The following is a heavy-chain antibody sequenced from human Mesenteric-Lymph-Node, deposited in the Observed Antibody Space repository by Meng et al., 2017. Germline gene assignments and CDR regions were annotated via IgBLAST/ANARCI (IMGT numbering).Heavy chain of an antibody. J-gene: IGHJ4*02. V-gene: IGHV3-30*04. CDR3: ARGRYGYMADY. Sequence: GGSLRLSCAASGFTFSSYAMHWVRQAPGKGLEWVAVISYDGSNKYYADSVKGRFTISRDNSKNTLYLQMNSLRAEDTAVYYCARGRYGYMADYWGQGTLVTVSS. CDR1: GFTFSSYA. D-gene: IGHD5-18*01. CDR2: ISYDGSNK.